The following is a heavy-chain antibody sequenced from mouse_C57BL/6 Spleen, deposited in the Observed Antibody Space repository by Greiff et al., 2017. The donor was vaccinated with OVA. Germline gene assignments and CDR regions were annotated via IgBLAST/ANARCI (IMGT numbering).Heavy chain of an antibody. CDR1: GFNIKDYY. V-gene: IGHV14-3*01. CDR2: IDPANGNT. J-gene: IGHJ4*01. D-gene: IGHD1-1*01. CDR3: ARDYYGSGAMDY. Sequence: VQLQQSGAELVKPGASVKLSCTASGFNIKDYYMHWVKQRPEQGLEWIGRIDPANGNTKYAPKFQGKATITADTSSNTAYLQLSSLTSEDTAIYYCARDYYGSGAMDYWGQGTSVTVSS.